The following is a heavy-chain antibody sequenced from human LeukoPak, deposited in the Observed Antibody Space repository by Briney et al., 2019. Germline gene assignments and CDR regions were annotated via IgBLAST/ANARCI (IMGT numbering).Heavy chain of an antibody. CDR2: IYYSGST. Sequence: SETLSLTCTVSGGSISSYYWSWIRQPPGKGLEWIGYIYYSGSTNYNPSLKSRVTVSVDTSKNQFSLKLNSVTAADTAVYYCARGGTWPVHFDYWGQGTLVTVSS. CDR1: GGSISSYY. D-gene: IGHD6-19*01. J-gene: IGHJ4*02. CDR3: ARGGTWPVHFDY. V-gene: IGHV4-59*12.